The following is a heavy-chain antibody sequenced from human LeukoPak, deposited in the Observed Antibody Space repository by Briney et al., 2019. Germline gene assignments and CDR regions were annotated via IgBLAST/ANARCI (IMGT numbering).Heavy chain of an antibody. CDR2: IGTAGDT. CDR1: GFTFSSYD. V-gene: IGHV3-13*04. CDR3: ARARWSSTGWFFGY. J-gene: IGHJ4*02. Sequence: GRSLRLSCAASGFTFSSYDMHWVRQATGKGLEWVSAIGTAGDTYYPGSVRGRFTISRDNAKDALHLQMDNLRAEDTAVYYCARARWSSTGWFFGYWGQGTLVTVSS. D-gene: IGHD6-19*01.